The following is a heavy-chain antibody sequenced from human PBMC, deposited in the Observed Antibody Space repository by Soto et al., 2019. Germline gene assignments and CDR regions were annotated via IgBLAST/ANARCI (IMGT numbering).Heavy chain of an antibody. CDR1: GFTFSSYA. Sequence: GGSLRLSCAPSGFTFSSYAMHSVRQAPGKGLAWVSAISGSGGSTYYADSVKGRFTISRDNSKNTLYLQMNRLRAEETAVYYCAKDIIRFLELLSNSYYGMDVWGQGTMVTVS. V-gene: IGHV3-23*01. CDR2: ISGSGGST. J-gene: IGHJ6*02. D-gene: IGHD3-3*01. CDR3: AKDIIRFLELLSNSYYGMDV.